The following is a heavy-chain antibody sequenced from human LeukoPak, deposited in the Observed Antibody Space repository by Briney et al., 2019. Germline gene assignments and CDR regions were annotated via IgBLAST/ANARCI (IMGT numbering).Heavy chain of an antibody. CDR1: GGSVSSRSYY. D-gene: IGHD3-22*01. J-gene: IGHJ6*02. Sequence: PSETLFLTCTVSGGSVSSRSYYWGWIRQPPGKGLEWIGSIYYSGSTYYNPSLKSRVTISVDTSKNQFSLKLSSVTAADTAVYYCARLDSSGYYTLDVWGQGTTVTVSS. CDR2: IYYSGST. CDR3: ARLDSSGYYTLDV. V-gene: IGHV4-39*01.